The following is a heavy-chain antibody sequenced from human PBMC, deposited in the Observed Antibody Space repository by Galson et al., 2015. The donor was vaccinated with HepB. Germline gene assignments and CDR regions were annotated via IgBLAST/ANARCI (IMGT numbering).Heavy chain of an antibody. J-gene: IGHJ3*01. Sequence: SLRLSCAASGFSFHYYAMTWVRQAPGKGLEWVSGISGSGDITYYADSVKGRFTISRDNSKNTLSLQMNSLRADDTAVYYCAKGTLDYDSSGYYFGAFDVWGQGTMVTVS. V-gene: IGHV3-23*01. CDR1: GFSFHYYA. CDR2: ISGSGDIT. D-gene: IGHD3-22*01. CDR3: AKGTLDYDSSGYYFGAFDV.